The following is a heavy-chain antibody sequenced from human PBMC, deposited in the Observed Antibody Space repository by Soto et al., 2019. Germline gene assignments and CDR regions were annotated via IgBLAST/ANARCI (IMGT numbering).Heavy chain of an antibody. V-gene: IGHV1-2*04. CDR1: RYTFTGYH. Sequence: GASVKVTCEASRYTFTGYHMHWVRQAPGQGLEGMGWINPNSGGTNYAQKFQGWVTMTRDTSISTAYMKLSRLRSDDTAVYYCARDELGLYYDFCGGYDQGETSKYYYYMDVWGKGTTVTVSS. J-gene: IGHJ6*03. CDR2: INPNSGGT. D-gene: IGHD3-3*01. CDR3: ARDELGLYYDFCGGYDQGETSKYYYYMDV.